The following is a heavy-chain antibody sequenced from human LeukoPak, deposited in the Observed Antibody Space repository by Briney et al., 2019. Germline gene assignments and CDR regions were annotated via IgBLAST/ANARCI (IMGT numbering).Heavy chain of an antibody. CDR2: IRSKAYGGTT. J-gene: IGHJ4*02. CDR3: TRARVPGVVIPVDY. V-gene: IGHV3-49*04. D-gene: IGHD3-3*01. CDR1: GFSFGDYA. Sequence: GGSLTLSCTASGFSFGDYALSWVRLDPGKGLEWLGFIRSKAYGGTTDYAASVRGRFTISRDDSKSIAYLQMTSLKTEDTAVYYCTRARVPGVVIPVDYWGQGTLVTVSS.